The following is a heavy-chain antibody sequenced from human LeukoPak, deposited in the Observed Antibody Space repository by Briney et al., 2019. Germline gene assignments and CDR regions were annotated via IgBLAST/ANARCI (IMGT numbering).Heavy chain of an antibody. CDR1: GFTFSSYW. V-gene: IGHV3-7*03. CDR2: IKQDGSEK. Sequence: GGSLRLSCAASGFTFSSYWMSWVRQAPGKGLEWVANIKQDGSEKYYVDSVKGRFTISRDNAKNSLYLQMNSLRAEDTAVYCCARVHDYYDSSGYSNWGQGTLVTVSS. CDR3: ARVHDYYDSSGYSN. J-gene: IGHJ4*02. D-gene: IGHD3-22*01.